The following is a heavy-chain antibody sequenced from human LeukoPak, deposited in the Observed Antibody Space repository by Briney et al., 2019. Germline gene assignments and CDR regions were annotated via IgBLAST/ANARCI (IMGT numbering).Heavy chain of an antibody. CDR3: AKRTSSYYIDY. D-gene: IGHD3-3*01. CDR2: ISYDGSNK. CDR1: GFTFSSYG. Sequence: PGGSLRLSCAASGFTFSSYGMHWVRQAPGKGLEWVAVISYDGSNKYYADSVKGRFTISRDNSKNTLYLQMNSLRTEDTALYYCAKRTSSYYIDYWGQGTLVTVSS. V-gene: IGHV3-30*18. J-gene: IGHJ4*02.